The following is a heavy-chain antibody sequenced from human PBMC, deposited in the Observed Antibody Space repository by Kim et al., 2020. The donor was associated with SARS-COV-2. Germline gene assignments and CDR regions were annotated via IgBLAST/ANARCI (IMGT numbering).Heavy chain of an antibody. V-gene: IGHV4-39*01. J-gene: IGHJ4*02. Sequence: SETLSLTCTVSGDSITRISYWGWIRQPPGKGLEWIGSIYYSGSTYYNPSLKSRVTISVDRSKNQFSLNLTSVTAADTAVYYCARHTPYYLDSRAYRQLYFDHWGQGTLVTVSS. D-gene: IGHD3-22*01. CDR2: IYYSGST. CDR3: ARHTPYYLDSRAYRQLYFDH. CDR1: GDSITRISY.